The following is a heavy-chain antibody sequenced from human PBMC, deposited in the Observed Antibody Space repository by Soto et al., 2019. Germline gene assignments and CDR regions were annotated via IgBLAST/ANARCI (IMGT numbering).Heavy chain of an antibody. CDR3: ARAVAVPADFDY. CDR2: INCGNGRV. Sequence: ASVKVSCKASGYTFTYHAMQWVRQAPGQRLEWMGWINCGNGRVEYSQKFQGRVTITRDASASTAYMELSSLSSEDTAVYYCARAVAVPADFDYWGQGTLVTVSS. CDR1: GYTFTYHA. J-gene: IGHJ4*02. V-gene: IGHV1-3*01. D-gene: IGHD6-19*01.